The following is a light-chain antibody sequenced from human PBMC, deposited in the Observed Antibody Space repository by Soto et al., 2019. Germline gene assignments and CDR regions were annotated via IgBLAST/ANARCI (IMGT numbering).Light chain of an antibody. Sequence: QSALPQPASVSWSPGQSITISCTGTSSDVGGYNYVSWYQQHPGKAPKPMIYEVSNRPSGVSNRCSGSKSGNTASLTFSGIQADDEAYYYCSSYTNSCTHWVCGGVTNPTVL. J-gene: IGLJ3*02. V-gene: IGLV2-14*01. CDR3: SSYTNSCTHWV. CDR2: EVS. CDR1: SSDVGGYNY.